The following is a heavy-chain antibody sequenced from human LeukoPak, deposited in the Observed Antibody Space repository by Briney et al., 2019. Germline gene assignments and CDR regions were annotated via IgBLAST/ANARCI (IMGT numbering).Heavy chain of an antibody. Sequence: PGGSLRLSCAASGFIFSSYGMNWVRQAPGKGLEWVSYISSSSPTIYYADSVKGRFTISRDNAKNSLYLQMNSLRAEDTALYYCARVPVEMTSIVAFDIWGQGTMVTVSS. V-gene: IGHV3-48*01. CDR3: ARVPVEMTSIVAFDI. CDR2: ISSSSPTI. D-gene: IGHD5-24*01. CDR1: GFIFSSYG. J-gene: IGHJ3*02.